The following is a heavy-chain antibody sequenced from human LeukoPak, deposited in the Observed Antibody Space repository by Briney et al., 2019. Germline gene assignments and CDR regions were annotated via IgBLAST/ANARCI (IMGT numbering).Heavy chain of an antibody. CDR3: ARGAGIAAAADLGDY. V-gene: IGHV1-2*02. CDR1: GYTFTSYG. D-gene: IGHD6-13*01. J-gene: IGHJ4*02. Sequence: ASVKVSCKASGYTFTSYGISWVRQAPGQGLEWMGWINPNSGGTNYAQKFQGRVTMTRDTSISTAYMELSRLRSDDTAVYYCARGAGIAAAADLGDYWGQGTLVTVSS. CDR2: INPNSGGT.